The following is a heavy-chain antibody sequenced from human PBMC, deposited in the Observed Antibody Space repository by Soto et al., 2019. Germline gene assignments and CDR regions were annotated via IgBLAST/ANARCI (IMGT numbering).Heavy chain of an antibody. CDR3: ARGSWDDVTGHYYMDV. CDR1: GDSVSSNSAA. V-gene: IGHV6-1*01. J-gene: IGHJ6*03. Sequence: TLSLTCDISGDSVSSNSAAWNCIRQTPSRGLEWLGRTYYRSKWYINYAVPVKSRITVNPDTSKNQFSLQLNSVTPEDTAVYYCARGSWDDVTGHYYMDVWGKGTTVTVSS. CDR2: TYYRSKWYI. D-gene: IGHD1-1*01.